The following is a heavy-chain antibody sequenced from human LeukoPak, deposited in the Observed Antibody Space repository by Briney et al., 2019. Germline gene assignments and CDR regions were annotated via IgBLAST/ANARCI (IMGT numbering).Heavy chain of an antibody. Sequence: GGSLRLSCAASGFTFSTYSMTWVRQGPGKGLEWVSSIYPNGGSTFYADSVKGRFTISRDNSKNTLYLQMSSLRTEDTAMYYCTKDVVPDSGWDLDYWGQGTLVTVSS. CDR2: IYPNGGST. D-gene: IGHD6-19*01. J-gene: IGHJ4*02. CDR1: GFTFSTYS. CDR3: TKDVVPDSGWDLDY. V-gene: IGHV3-23*01.